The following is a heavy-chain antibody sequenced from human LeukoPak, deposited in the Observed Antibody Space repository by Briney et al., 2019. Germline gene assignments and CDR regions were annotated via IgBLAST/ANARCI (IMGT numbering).Heavy chain of an antibody. CDR3: ARSYDSSGYYFEGDWFDP. J-gene: IGHJ5*02. CDR2: INPNSGGT. CDR1: GYTFTGYY. V-gene: IGHV1-2*02. Sequence: GASVTVSCTASGYTFTGYYMHWVRQAPGQGLEGMGWINPNSGGTNYAQKFQGRVTMTRDTSISTAYMELSRLRSDDTAVYYCARSYDSSGYYFEGDWFDPWGQGTLVTVSA. D-gene: IGHD3-22*01.